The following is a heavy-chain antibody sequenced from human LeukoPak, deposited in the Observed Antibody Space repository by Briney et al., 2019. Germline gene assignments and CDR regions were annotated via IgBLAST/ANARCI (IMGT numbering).Heavy chain of an antibody. J-gene: IGHJ4*02. V-gene: IGHV5-51*01. CDR2: IDPRDSDI. CDR1: GYSFTSYW. Sequence: GESLKISCKASGYSFTSYWIGWVRQMPGKGLEWMGIIDPRDSDIRYTPSFQGQVTISADKSLSTAYLQWNSLKASDTAIYYCARQTAMGRSGDYWGQGTLVTVSS. D-gene: IGHD7-27*01. CDR3: ARQTAMGRSGDY.